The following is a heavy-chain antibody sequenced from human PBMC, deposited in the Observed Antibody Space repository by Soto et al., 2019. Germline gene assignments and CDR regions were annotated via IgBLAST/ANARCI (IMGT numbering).Heavy chain of an antibody. Sequence: QVQLQESGPGLVKPSQTLSLTCTVSGGSISSGGYYWSWIRQHPGKGLEWIGYIYHSGTTYYNPSLKSRVTISVDTSKNQFSLKLTSVTAADTAVYYCARVRENQLLVWFDPWGQGTLVSVSS. CDR3: ARVRENQLLVWFDP. CDR1: GGSISSGGYY. D-gene: IGHD2-2*01. V-gene: IGHV4-31*03. CDR2: IYHSGTT. J-gene: IGHJ5*02.